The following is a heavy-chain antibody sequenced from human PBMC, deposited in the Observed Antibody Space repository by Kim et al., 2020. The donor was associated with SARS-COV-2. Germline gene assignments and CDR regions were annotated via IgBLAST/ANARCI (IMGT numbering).Heavy chain of an antibody. CDR1: GYTFTNYY. D-gene: IGHD1-26*01. CDR2: IKPSGGST. CDR3: ARGTGGGSYYLLPGGDYGMDV. Sequence: ASVKVSCKASGYTFTNYYMHWVRQAPGQGLEWMGIIKPSGGSTSYAQKFQGRVTMTRDTSTSTVYMELSSLRSEDTAVYYCARGTGGGSYYLLPGGDYGMDVWGQGTTVTVSS. J-gene: IGHJ6*02. V-gene: IGHV1-46*01.